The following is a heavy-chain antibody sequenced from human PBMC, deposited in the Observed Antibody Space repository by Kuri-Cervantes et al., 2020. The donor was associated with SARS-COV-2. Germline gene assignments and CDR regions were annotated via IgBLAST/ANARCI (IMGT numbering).Heavy chain of an antibody. CDR3: ARRSTSITIFGVVNINPFDY. D-gene: IGHD3-3*01. CDR1: GGSVSSGSYY. V-gene: IGHV4-61*01. CDR2: IYYSGST. Sequence: GSLRLSCSVSGGSVSSGSYYWSWIRQPPGKGLEWIGYIYYSGSTNYNPSLKSRVTMSLDTSKNQFSLKLSSVTAADTAVYYCARRSTSITIFGVVNINPFDYWGQGTLVTVSS. J-gene: IGHJ4*02.